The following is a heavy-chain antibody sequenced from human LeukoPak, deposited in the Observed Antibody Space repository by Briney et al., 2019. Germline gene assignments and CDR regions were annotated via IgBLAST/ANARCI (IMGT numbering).Heavy chain of an antibody. CDR3: ARDKDWFDP. CDR1: GGTFSSYA. J-gene: IGHJ5*02. Sequence: AASVKVSCKASGGTFSSYAISWVRQAPGQGLEWMGRIIPILGIANYAQKFQGRVTITADESTSTAYMELSSLRSEDTAVYYCARDKDWFDPWGQGTLVTVSS. V-gene: IGHV1-69*04. CDR2: IIPILGIA.